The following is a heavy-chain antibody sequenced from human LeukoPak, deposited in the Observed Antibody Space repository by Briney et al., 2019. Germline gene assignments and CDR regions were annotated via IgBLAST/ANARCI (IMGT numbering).Heavy chain of an antibody. CDR1: GFSLNTGGVC. CDR2: IYWDDDE. V-gene: IGHV2-5*02. CDR3: AHSYSSSQRLKFKHFHH. D-gene: IGHD6-13*01. Sequence: SGPTLVNPPQTLTLTCTFSGFSLNTGGVCVGWIRQPPGKALEWLTLIYWDDDERYSPSLESRLTITKDTSKTQVVLTMTNMDPVDTATYYCAHSYSSSQRLKFKHFHHWGQGTLVTVSS. J-gene: IGHJ1*01.